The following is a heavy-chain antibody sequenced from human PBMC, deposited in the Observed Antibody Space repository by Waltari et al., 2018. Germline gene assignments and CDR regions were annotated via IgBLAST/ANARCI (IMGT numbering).Heavy chain of an antibody. Sequence: EVQLVESGGGLVQPGRSLRLSCAASGFTFEDYAMHWVRQAPGKGVGGVAGISWNSEIIGYADSVQGRFTISRDNAKNSMLLQIHSLRPEDTALYYCVKDVLSDCGGDCYSEHWGQGTLLTVSS. V-gene: IGHV3-9*01. CDR3: VKDVLSDCGGDCYSEH. CDR1: GFTFEDYA. D-gene: IGHD2-21*02. CDR2: ISWNSEII. J-gene: IGHJ4*02.